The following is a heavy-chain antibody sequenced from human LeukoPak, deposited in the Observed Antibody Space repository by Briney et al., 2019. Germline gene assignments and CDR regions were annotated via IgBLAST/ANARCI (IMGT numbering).Heavy chain of an antibody. CDR1: GFTFSSYW. J-gene: IGHJ4*02. Sequence: GGSLRLSCAGSGFTFSSYWMTWVRQAPGKGLEWVANIKQDGSEKNYVDSVKGRFTISRDNAKNSLYLQMNSLRAEDTAVYYCARALRYYSDSSGYAFDYWGQGTLVAVSS. CDR2: IKQDGSEK. D-gene: IGHD3-22*01. CDR3: ARALRYYSDSSGYAFDY. V-gene: IGHV3-7*05.